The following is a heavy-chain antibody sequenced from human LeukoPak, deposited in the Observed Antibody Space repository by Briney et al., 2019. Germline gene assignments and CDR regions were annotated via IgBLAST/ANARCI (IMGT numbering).Heavy chain of an antibody. D-gene: IGHD6-6*01. Sequence: GRSLRLSCAASGFTFSSYAMHWVRQAPGKGLEWVAVISYDGSNKYYADSVKGRFTISRDNSKNTLYLQMGSLRAEGTAVYYCARDQEYSSTLFLVVRATTFDYWGQGTLVTVSS. CDR2: ISYDGSNK. CDR1: GFTFSSYA. J-gene: IGHJ4*02. CDR3: ARDQEYSSTLFLVVRATTFDY. V-gene: IGHV3-30-3*01.